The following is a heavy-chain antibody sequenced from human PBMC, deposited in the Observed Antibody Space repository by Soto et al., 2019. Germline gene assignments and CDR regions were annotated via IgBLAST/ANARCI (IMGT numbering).Heavy chain of an antibody. Sequence: QVQLQESGPGLVKPSETLSLTCTVSGGSINNYYWTWIRQSPGRGLEWIGYVYYTGSTNYNPSLKGRVTMSLDTSRNQFSLSLSSVTAADPAIYFCARYSPPKKSYDSNPGWFDPWGQGTLVAVSS. CDR2: VYYTGST. D-gene: IGHD3-22*01. V-gene: IGHV4-59*01. J-gene: IGHJ5*02. CDR3: ARYSPPKKSYDSNPGWFDP. CDR1: GGSINNYY.